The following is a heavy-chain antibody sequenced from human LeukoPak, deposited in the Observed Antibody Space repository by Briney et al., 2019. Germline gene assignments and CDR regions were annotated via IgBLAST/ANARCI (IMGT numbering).Heavy chain of an antibody. Sequence: SETLSLTCTVSGDSISSYYGSWVRQPPGTGLEWVGYIYYSGSTNYNPSLKSRVTISVDTSKNQFSLKLSSVTAADTAVYYCAIVGGSPTYYFDYWGQGTLVTVSS. CDR3: AIVGGSPTYYFDY. CDR2: IYYSGST. CDR1: GDSISSYY. D-gene: IGHD1-26*01. V-gene: IGHV4-59*01. J-gene: IGHJ4*02.